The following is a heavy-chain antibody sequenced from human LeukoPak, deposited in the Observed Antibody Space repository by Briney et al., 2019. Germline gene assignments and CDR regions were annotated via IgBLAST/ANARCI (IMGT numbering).Heavy chain of an antibody. CDR2: MNPNSGNT. Sequence: GASVKVSCKASGYTFTSYDINWVRQATGQGLEWMGWMNPNSGNTGYAQKFQGRVTMTRDTSISTAYMELSRLRSDDTAVYYCATSRSYYYGSGSYYYMDVWGKGTTVTISS. D-gene: IGHD3-10*01. V-gene: IGHV1-8*02. J-gene: IGHJ6*03. CDR3: ATSRSYYYGSGSYYYMDV. CDR1: GYTFTSYD.